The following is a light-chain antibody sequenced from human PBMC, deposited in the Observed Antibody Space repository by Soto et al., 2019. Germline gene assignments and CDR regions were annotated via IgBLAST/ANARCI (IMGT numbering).Light chain of an antibody. CDR2: RND. CDR3: AAWDDSLSAWL. J-gene: IGLJ3*02. Sequence: QSVVTQPPSASATPGQRVIISCSGSSSNVGRNNVHWYQQFPGTAPKLLIYRNDQRPSGVPDRFSGSKSGTSASLAISGLRSEDEADYYCAAWDDSLSAWLFGGGTQLTVL. V-gene: IGLV1-47*01. CDR1: SSNVGRNN.